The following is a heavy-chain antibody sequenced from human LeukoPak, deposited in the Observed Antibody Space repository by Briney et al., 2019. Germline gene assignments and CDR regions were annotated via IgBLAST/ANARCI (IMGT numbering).Heavy chain of an antibody. CDR3: ARLTVTRPFDI. CDR2: IYLGDSDT. J-gene: IGHJ3*02. V-gene: IGHV5-51*01. CDR1: GYTFTSYW. Sequence: GESLKLSREDSGYTFTSYWLAWVRQMPGKGLEWMGIIYLGDSDTRKSPSFQGQVTILADKSISTAYLQWSSLKASDTAMYYCARLTVTRPFDIWGQGTMVTVSS. D-gene: IGHD4-17*01.